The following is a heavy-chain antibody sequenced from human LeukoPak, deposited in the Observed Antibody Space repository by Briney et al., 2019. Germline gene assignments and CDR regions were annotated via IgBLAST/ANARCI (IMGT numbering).Heavy chain of an antibody. V-gene: IGHV1-18*01. J-gene: IGHJ4*02. CDR3: ARVPPEISADGAYYFDH. CDR1: GYTFTSYG. Sequence: ASVKVSCKASGYTFTSYGISWVRQAPGQGLEWIGWITVYNGNTKYAQKLQGRVTMTTDTSTRTVYMEVRSLRSDDTAVYYCARVPPEISADGAYYFDHWGQGTLVTVSS. D-gene: IGHD6-13*01. CDR2: ITVYNGNT.